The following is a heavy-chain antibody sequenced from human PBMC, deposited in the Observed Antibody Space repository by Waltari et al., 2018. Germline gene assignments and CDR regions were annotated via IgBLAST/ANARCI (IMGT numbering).Heavy chain of an antibody. J-gene: IGHJ4*02. CDR1: GFTFSSYG. CDR2: IWYDGSNK. V-gene: IGHV3-33*08. CDR3: ARLRIIGYTGAHYFDY. D-gene: IGHD5-12*01. Sequence: QVQLVESGGGVVQPGRSLRLSCAASGFTFSSYGMHWVRQAPGKGLEWVAVIWYDGSNKYYADSVKGRFTISRDNSKNTLYLQMNSLRAEDTAMYYCARLRIIGYTGAHYFDYWGQGTLVTVSS.